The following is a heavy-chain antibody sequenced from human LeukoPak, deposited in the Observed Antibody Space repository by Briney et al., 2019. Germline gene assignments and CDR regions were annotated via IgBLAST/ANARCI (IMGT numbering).Heavy chain of an antibody. CDR3: ARDGGYSYEIDY. CDR1: GFTFSSYS. Sequence: TGGPLRLSCVVSGFTFSSYSMNWVRQAPGKGLEWVSYISNSVSTTYYAESVKGRFTISRDNAKNSLYLQMNSLRVEDTAVYYCARDGGYSYEIDYWGQGTLVTVSS. CDR2: ISNSVSTT. V-gene: IGHV3-48*01. J-gene: IGHJ4*02. D-gene: IGHD5-18*01.